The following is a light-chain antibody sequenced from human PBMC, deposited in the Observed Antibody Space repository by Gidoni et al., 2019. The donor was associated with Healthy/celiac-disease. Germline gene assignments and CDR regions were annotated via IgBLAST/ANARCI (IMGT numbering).Light chain of an antibody. CDR3: QSGRT. Sequence: EIVMTQSPATLSVSPGERATLSCRASQSVSSNLAWYQQKPGQAPRLLIYGASTRATGIPARFSGSGSGTEFTLTISSLQSEDFAVYYWQSGRTVGQGTKVEIK. CDR2: GAS. J-gene: IGKJ1*01. CDR1: QSVSSN. V-gene: IGKV3-15*01.